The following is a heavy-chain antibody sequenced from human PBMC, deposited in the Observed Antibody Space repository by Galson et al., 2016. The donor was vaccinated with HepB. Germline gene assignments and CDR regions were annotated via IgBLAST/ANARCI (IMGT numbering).Heavy chain of an antibody. CDR2: IFSGGST. CDR1: GFTINNKY. J-gene: IGHJ4*02. D-gene: IGHD6-19*01. V-gene: IGHV3-66*01. CDR3: ARERPYIAVAAFDY. Sequence: SLRLSCAASGFTINNKYMNWVRQAPGKGLEWVSVIFSGGSTYYADSVKGRFTTSRDNSKNTLYLQMNSLRAEDTAVYYCARERPYIAVAAFDYWGQGTLVTVSS.